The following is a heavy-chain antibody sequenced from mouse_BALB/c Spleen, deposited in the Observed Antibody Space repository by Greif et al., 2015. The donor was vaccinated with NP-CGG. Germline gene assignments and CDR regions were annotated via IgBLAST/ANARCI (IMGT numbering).Heavy chain of an antibody. Sequence: EVMLVESGGGLVKPGGSLKLSCAASGFTFSSYAMSGVRQTPEKRLEWVATISSGGSYTYYPDSVKGRFTISRDNAKNTLYLQMSSLRSEDTAMYYCARQTAGTGDYAMDYWGQGTSVTVSS. J-gene: IGHJ4*01. CDR2: ISSGGSYT. CDR1: GFTFSSYA. D-gene: IGHD4-1*01. V-gene: IGHV5-9-1*01. CDR3: ARQTAGTGDYAMDY.